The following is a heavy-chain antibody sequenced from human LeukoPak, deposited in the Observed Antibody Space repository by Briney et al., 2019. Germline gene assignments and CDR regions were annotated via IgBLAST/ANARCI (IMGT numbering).Heavy chain of an antibody. CDR2: INHSGST. CDR3: ARLGLGLRLRVPF. D-gene: IGHD5/OR15-5a*01. J-gene: IGHJ4*02. CDR1: GGXFSGYY. Sequence: SETLSLTCAVYGGXFSGYYWSWIRQPPGKGLEWIAEINHSGSTNYNPSLKSRVTISVDTSKNQFSLKLSSVTAADTAVYYCARLGLGLRLRVPFWGQGTLVTVSS. V-gene: IGHV4-34*01.